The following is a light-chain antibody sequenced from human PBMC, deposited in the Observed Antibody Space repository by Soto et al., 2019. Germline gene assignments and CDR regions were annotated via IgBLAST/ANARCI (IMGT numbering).Light chain of an antibody. Sequence: IVLTQSPGTLSLSPGDRATLSCRASQRVSARYLAWFHQKPGQAPRLLIFGASARATGIPDRFSGSGSGTDFTLTIDRLEPEDFAMYFCQQYSDSPPTLGQGTKVDIK. V-gene: IGKV3-20*01. CDR1: QRVSARY. CDR3: QQYSDSPPT. J-gene: IGKJ1*01. CDR2: GAS.